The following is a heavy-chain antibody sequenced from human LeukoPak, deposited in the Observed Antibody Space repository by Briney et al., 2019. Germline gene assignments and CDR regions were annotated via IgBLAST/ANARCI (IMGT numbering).Heavy chain of an antibody. J-gene: IGHJ4*02. CDR1: GFTFSSYA. V-gene: IGHV3-64*01. CDR2: ISSNGGST. CDR3: ARISHKWFGELCVDY. D-gene: IGHD3-10*01. Sequence: GGSLRLSCAASGFTFSSYAMHWVRQAPGKGLEYVSAISSNGGSTYYANSVKGRFTISRDNSKNTRYLQMGSLRAEDMAVYYCARISHKWFGELCVDYWGQGTLVTVSS.